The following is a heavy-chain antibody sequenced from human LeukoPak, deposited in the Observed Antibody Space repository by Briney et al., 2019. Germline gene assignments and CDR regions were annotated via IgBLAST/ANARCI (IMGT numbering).Heavy chain of an antibody. CDR2: INKDGRST. CDR3: VRDVRGIGQDYYYMDV. V-gene: IGHV3-74*01. J-gene: IGHJ6*03. Sequence: PGGSLRLSCAASGMIFNNHWMHWVRQAPGKGLVWVARINKDGRSTTYADSVKGRFTISRDNAKNTLSLQMNSLRAEDTALYYCVRDVRGIGQDYYYMDVWGKGTRVTVSS. D-gene: IGHD3/OR15-3a*01. CDR1: GMIFNNHW.